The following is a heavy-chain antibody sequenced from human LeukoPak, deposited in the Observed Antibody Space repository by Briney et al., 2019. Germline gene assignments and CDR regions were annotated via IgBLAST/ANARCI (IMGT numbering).Heavy chain of an antibody. J-gene: IGHJ4*02. D-gene: IGHD3-3*01. CDR2: INNNGGRT. V-gene: IGHV3-64D*06. Sequence: PGGSLRLSCSASGFIFSNYDMHWVRQAPGKGLEYVSAINNNGGRTYYADSVKGRFTVSRDNPKNTLYLQMSSLRAEDTAVYYCVKMYDGYWGRGTRVTVSS. CDR3: VKMYDGY. CDR1: GFIFSNYD.